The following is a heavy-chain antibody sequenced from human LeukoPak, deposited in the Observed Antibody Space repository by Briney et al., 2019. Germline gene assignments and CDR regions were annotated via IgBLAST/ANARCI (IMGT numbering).Heavy chain of an antibody. CDR1: GYNFTHNG. V-gene: IGHV1-18*04. CDR2: ISAYNGNT. D-gene: IGHD1-26*01. Sequence: GASVKVSCKASGYNFTHNGITWVRQAPGRGLEWMGWISAYNGNTYYAQKLQGRVTVTTDKSTSTAYMELRSLRSDDTAVYYCVRDKWELLPRSCDYWGQGTLVTVSS. CDR3: VRDKWELLPRSCDY. J-gene: IGHJ4*02.